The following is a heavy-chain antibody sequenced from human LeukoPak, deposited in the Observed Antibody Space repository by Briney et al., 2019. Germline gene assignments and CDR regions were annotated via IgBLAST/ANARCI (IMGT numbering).Heavy chain of an antibody. D-gene: IGHD5-24*01. Sequence: PGGSLKLSCAASGFTFSGSAMHWVRQASGKGLEWVGRIRSKANSYATAYAASVKGRFTISRDDSKNTAYLQMSSLKTEDTAVYYCARDKRDLEMATIIQGLFDYWGQGTLVTVSS. CDR1: GFTFSGSA. CDR2: IRSKANSYAT. J-gene: IGHJ4*02. CDR3: ARDKRDLEMATIIQGLFDY. V-gene: IGHV3-73*01.